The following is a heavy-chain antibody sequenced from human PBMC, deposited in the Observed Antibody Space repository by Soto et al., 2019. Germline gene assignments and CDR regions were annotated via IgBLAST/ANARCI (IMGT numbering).Heavy chain of an antibody. CDR1: GYTFTSYA. D-gene: IGHD3-10*01. J-gene: IGHJ6*03. CDR2: INAGNGNT. CDR3: ARDTMVRGVIIPDFYYCYHMDV. Sequence: ASVKVSCKASGYTFTSYAMHWVRQAPGQRLEWMGWINAGNGNTKYSQKFQGRVTITRDTSASTAYMELSSLRSEDTAVYYCARDTMVRGVIIPDFYYCYHMDVWGKGTTVTVSS. V-gene: IGHV1-3*01.